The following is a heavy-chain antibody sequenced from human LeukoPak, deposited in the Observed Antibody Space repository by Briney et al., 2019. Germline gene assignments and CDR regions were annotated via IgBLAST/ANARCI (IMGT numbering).Heavy chain of an antibody. J-gene: IGHJ6*02. V-gene: IGHV4-39*07. CDR3: ASSSSWYVWPYYYYGMDV. D-gene: IGHD6-13*01. Sequence: SETLSLTCTVSGGSISSSSYYWGWIRQPPGKGLEWIGSIYYSGSTYYNPSLKSRVTISVDTSKNQFSLKLSSVTAADTAVYYCASSSSWYVWPYYYYGMDVWGQGTTVTVSS. CDR1: GGSISSSSYY. CDR2: IYYSGST.